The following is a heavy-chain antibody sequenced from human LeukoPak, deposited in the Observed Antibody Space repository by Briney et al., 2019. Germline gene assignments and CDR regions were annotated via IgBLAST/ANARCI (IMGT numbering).Heavy chain of an antibody. CDR1: GFTFSSYA. V-gene: IGHV3-23*01. CDR3: ATRTRKGFIDY. CDR2: ISGSGGST. D-gene: IGHD1-14*01. Sequence: GGSLRLSCAASGFTFSSYAMSWVRQAPGKGLEWVSAISGSGGSTYYADSVKGRFTISRDNSKNTLYLQMNSLRAEDTAVYHCATRTRKGFIDYWGQGTLVTVSS. J-gene: IGHJ4*02.